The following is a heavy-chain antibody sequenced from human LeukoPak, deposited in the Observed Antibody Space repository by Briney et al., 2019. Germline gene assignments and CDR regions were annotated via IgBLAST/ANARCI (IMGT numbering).Heavy chain of an antibody. Sequence: ASVKVSCEASGYTFTKYGINWVRHVPGQGLGWMGWISANNGHTSYAQNFQGRVTVTTDTSTSTAYMELRSLTSDDTAVYYCARDYRYYYGSGKYFPFDYWGQGTLVTVSS. CDR2: ISANNGHT. CDR3: ARDYRYYYGSGKYFPFDY. V-gene: IGHV1-18*01. J-gene: IGHJ4*02. CDR1: GYTFTKYG. D-gene: IGHD3-10*01.